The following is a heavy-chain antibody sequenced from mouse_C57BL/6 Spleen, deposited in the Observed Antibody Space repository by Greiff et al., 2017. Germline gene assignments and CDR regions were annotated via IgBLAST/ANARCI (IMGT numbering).Heavy chain of an antibody. CDR2: ISSGSSTI. J-gene: IGHJ1*03. CDR3: ARRYYGSSPGYFDV. D-gene: IGHD1-1*01. Sequence: EVQLMESGGGLVKPGGSLKLSCAASGFTFSDYGMHWVRQAPEKGLEWVAYISSGSSTIYYADTVKGRCTISSDNAKNTLFLQMTSLRSEDTAMYYCARRYYGSSPGYFDVWGTGTTVTVSS. V-gene: IGHV5-17*01. CDR1: GFTFSDYG.